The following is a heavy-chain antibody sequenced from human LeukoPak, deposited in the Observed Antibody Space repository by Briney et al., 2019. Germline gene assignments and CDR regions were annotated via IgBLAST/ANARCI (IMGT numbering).Heavy chain of an antibody. J-gene: IGHJ4*02. CDR2: ISYDGSNK. CDR3: ARKTGDC. Sequence: GGSLRLSCAASGFTFSSYAMHWVRQAPGKGLEWVAVISYDGSNKYYADSVKGRFTISRDNAKNSLYLQMNSLRVEDTAVYYCARKTGDCWGQGTLVIVSS. CDR1: GFTFSSYA. V-gene: IGHV3-30-3*01. D-gene: IGHD1-14*01.